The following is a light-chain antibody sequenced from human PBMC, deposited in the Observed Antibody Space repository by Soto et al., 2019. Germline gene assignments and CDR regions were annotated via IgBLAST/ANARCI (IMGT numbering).Light chain of an antibody. J-gene: IGKJ5*01. CDR3: QQSYTVPIT. CDR2: ATY. CDR1: QSIRNY. V-gene: IGKV1-39*01. Sequence: DIHMTQPPSSQSASVGDRVHITFRASQSIRNYLNWYQLKPGKAPKLLIYATYSLQTGVPSRFSGSGSGTDFTLTVSSLQPEDFATYYCQQSYTVPITFGQGTRLEIK.